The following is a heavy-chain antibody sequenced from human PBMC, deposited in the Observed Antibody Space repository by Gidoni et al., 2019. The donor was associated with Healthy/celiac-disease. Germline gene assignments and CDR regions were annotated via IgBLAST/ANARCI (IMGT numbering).Heavy chain of an antibody. CDR3: ARARGIAVAGTFYYYGMDV. CDR2: IYYSGST. J-gene: IGHJ6*02. CDR1: GGSISSSSYY. Sequence: QLQLQESGPGLVKPSETLSLTCTVSGGSISSSSYYWGWIRQPPGKGLEWIGSIYYSGSTYYNPSLKSRVTISVDTSKNQFSLKLSSVTAADTAVYYCARARGIAVAGTFYYYGMDVWGQGTTVTVSS. V-gene: IGHV4-39*01. D-gene: IGHD6-19*01.